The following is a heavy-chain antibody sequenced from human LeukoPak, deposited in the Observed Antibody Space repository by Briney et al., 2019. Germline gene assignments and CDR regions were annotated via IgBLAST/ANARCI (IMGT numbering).Heavy chain of an antibody. CDR3: ARDGISAAEYAFDI. Sequence: PSETLSLTCTVSGGSISSGGYYWSWIRQPPGKGLEWIGYIYHSGSTYYNPSLKSRVTISVDRSKNQFSLKLSSVTAADTAVYYCARDGISAAEYAFDIWGQGTMVTVSS. CDR1: GGSISSGGYY. J-gene: IGHJ3*02. V-gene: IGHV4-30-2*01. CDR2: IYHSGST. D-gene: IGHD6-13*01.